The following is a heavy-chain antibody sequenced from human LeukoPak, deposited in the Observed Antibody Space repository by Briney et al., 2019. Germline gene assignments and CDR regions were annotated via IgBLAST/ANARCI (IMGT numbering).Heavy chain of an antibody. CDR1: GYTFTSNY. CDR2: IYPRDGST. CDR3: ARDQEGFDY. J-gene: IGHJ4*02. Sequence: ASVKVSCKASGYTFTSNYIHWVRQAPGQGLEWMGMIYPRDGSTSYAQKFQGRVTVTRDTSTSTVHMELSGLRSEDTAVYYCARDQEGFDYWGQGTLVSVSS. V-gene: IGHV1-46*01.